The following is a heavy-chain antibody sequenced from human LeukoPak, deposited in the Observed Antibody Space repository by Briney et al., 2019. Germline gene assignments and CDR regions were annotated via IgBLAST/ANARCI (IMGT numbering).Heavy chain of an antibody. CDR3: AKMGAEYYYDSSGFGAFDI. D-gene: IGHD3-22*01. V-gene: IGHV3-9*01. J-gene: IGHJ3*02. Sequence: GGSLRLSCAASGFTVSSNYMSWVHQAPGKGLEWVSGISWNSGSIGYADSVKGRFTISRDNAKNSLYLQMNSLRAEDTALYYCAKMGAEYYYDSSGFGAFDIWGQGTMVTASS. CDR1: GFTVSSNY. CDR2: ISWNSGSI.